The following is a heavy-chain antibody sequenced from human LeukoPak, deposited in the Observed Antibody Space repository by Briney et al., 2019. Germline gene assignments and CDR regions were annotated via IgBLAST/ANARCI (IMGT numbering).Heavy chain of an antibody. J-gene: IGHJ5*02. CDR1: GGSFSGYY. Sequence: SETLSLTCAAYGGSFSGYYWSWIRQPPGKGLEWIGEINHSGSTNYNPSLKSRVTISADTSKNQFSLKLSSVTAADTAVYYCARGHCSSTSCYRGPRRGVWFDPWGQGTLVTVSS. CDR3: ARGHCSSTSCYRGPRRGVWFDP. CDR2: INHSGST. V-gene: IGHV4-34*01. D-gene: IGHD2-2*01.